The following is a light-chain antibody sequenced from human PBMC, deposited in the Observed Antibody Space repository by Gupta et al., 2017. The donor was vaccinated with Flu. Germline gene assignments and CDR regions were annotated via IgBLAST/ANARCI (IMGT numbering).Light chain of an antibody. CDR3: QHRGDWPPLT. CDR1: QSVGSY. J-gene: IGKJ4*01. V-gene: IGKV3-11*01. Sequence: EAVLTQSPATLSLSPGERATLSCRASQSVGSYLAWYQLKPGQAPRLLIYDASNRATGIPARFSGSRSGTGFTLTISSLEPEDFAVYYCQHRGDWPPLTFGGGTKVEI. CDR2: DAS.